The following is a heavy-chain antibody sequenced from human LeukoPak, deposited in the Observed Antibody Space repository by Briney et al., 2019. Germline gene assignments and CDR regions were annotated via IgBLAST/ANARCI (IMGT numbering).Heavy chain of an antibody. V-gene: IGHV1-46*01. D-gene: IGHD1-1*01. J-gene: IGHJ4*02. Sequence: GASVKVSCKASGYTFTGYYMHWVRQAPGQGLEWMGWINPNSGGSTSYAQKFQGRVTMTRDTSTSTVYMEPSSLRSDDTAVYYCASLPTNDGSDCWGQGTLVTVSS. CDR2: INPNSGGST. CDR3: ASLPTNDGSDC. CDR1: GYTFTGYY.